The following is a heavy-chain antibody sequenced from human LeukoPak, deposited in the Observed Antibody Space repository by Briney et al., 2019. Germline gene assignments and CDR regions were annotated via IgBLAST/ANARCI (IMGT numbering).Heavy chain of an antibody. CDR1: GFTFDDYT. CDR2: ISSSSSYI. CDR3: ANVESDYGGNLWYAFDI. Sequence: GGSLRLSCAASGFTFDDYTMHWVRQAPGKGLEWVSSISSSSSYIYYADSVKGRFTISRDNAKNSLYLQMNSLRAEDTAVYYCANVESDYGGNLWYAFDIWGQGTMVTVSS. V-gene: IGHV3-21*01. D-gene: IGHD4-23*01. J-gene: IGHJ3*02.